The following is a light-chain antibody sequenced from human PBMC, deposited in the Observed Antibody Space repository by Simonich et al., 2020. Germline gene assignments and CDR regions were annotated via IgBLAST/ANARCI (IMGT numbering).Light chain of an antibody. CDR1: QGISSS. Sequence: IQMTQSPSSVSASVGNRVTITCRASQGISSSLAWYQQKPGKAPKLLIYDASSLESGVPSRFSGSGSGTDFTLTISSLQPEDFATYYCQQFNSYRITFGQGTRLEIK. V-gene: IGKV1-13*02. CDR3: QQFNSYRIT. CDR2: DAS. J-gene: IGKJ5*01.